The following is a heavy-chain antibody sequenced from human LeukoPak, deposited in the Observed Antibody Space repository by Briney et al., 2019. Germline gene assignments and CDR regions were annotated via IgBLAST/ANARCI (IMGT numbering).Heavy chain of an antibody. J-gene: IGHJ5*02. CDR1: GGSISSYY. Sequence: SETLSLTCTVSGGSISSYYWSWIRQPPGKGLEWIGHVFYTRSSNYNPSLKSRVTISLDRSNNQFSLRLTSVTAADTAVYYCARAGAWQIDPWGQGTLVTVSS. D-gene: IGHD3-10*01. CDR3: ARAGAWQIDP. CDR2: VFYTRSS. V-gene: IGHV4-59*01.